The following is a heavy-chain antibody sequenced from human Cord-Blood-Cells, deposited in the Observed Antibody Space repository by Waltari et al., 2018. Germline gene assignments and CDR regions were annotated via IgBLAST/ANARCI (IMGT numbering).Heavy chain of an antibody. J-gene: IGHJ6*03. CDR3: ARLIRFLESGGYYYNYMDV. CDR1: GGSFSGYY. CDR2: INHSGST. V-gene: IGHV4-34*01. D-gene: IGHD3-3*01. Sequence: QVQLQQWGAGLLKPSETLSLTCAVYGGSFSGYYWSWIRQPPGKGLEWIGEINHSGSTNYNPSLKSRVTISVDTSKNQFSLKLSSVTAADTAVYYCARLIRFLESGGYYYNYMDVWGKGTTVTVSS.